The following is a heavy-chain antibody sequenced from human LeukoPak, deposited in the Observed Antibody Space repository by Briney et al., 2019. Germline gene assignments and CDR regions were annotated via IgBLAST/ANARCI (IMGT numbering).Heavy chain of an antibody. CDR2: IYTSGST. CDR3: ARGIAVAAFGGCYYMDV. Sequence: PSETLSLTCTVSGGSISSGSYYWSWIRQPAGKGLEWIGRIYTSGSTNYNPSLKSRVTISVDTSKNQFSLKLSSVTAADTAVYYCARGIAVAAFGGCYYMDVWGKGITVTVSS. D-gene: IGHD6-19*01. J-gene: IGHJ6*03. CDR1: GGSISSGSYY. V-gene: IGHV4-61*02.